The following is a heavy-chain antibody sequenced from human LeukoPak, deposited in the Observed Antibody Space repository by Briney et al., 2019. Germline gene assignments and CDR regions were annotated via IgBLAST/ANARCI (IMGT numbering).Heavy chain of an antibody. Sequence: PSETLSLTCAVSGYSISSGYYWGWIRQPPGKRLEWIGSIYHSGSTYYNPSLKSRVTISVDTSKNQFSLKLSSVTAADTAMYYCARHRDTAMFDYWGQGTLVTVSS. V-gene: IGHV4-38-2*01. CDR2: IYHSGST. CDR3: ARHRDTAMFDY. CDR1: GYSISSGYY. J-gene: IGHJ4*02. D-gene: IGHD5-18*01.